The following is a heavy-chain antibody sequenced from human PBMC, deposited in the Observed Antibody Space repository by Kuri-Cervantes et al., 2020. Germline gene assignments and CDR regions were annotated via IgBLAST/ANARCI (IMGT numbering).Heavy chain of an antibody. J-gene: IGHJ4*02. V-gene: IGHV1-8*01. CDR2: MNPNSGNT. Sequence: ASVKVSCKASGYTFTSYDINWVRQATGQGLEWMGWMNPNSGNTGYAQKFQGRVTMTRNTSISTAYMELSNLRSEDTAVYYCARGGRYSSGWYAHLGYWGQGTLVTVSS. CDR1: GYTFTSYD. D-gene: IGHD6-19*01. CDR3: ARGGRYSSGWYAHLGY.